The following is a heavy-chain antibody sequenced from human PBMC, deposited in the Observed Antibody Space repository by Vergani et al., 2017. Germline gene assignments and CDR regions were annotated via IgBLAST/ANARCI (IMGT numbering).Heavy chain of an antibody. CDR2: INPNSGGT. Sequence: QVQLVQSGAEVKKPGASVKVSCKASGYTFTGYYMHWVRQAPGQGLEWMGWINPNSGGTNYAQKFQGRVTMTRDTSISTAYMELSRLRSDDTAVYYCARALYGAGSSIYGMDVWGQGTTVTVSS. CDR1: GYTFTGYY. J-gene: IGHJ6*02. D-gene: IGHD3-10*01. V-gene: IGHV1-2*02. CDR3: ARALYGAGSSIYGMDV.